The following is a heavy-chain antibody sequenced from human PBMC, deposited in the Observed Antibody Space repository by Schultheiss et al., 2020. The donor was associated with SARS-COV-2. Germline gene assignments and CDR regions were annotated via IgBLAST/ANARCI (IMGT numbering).Heavy chain of an antibody. D-gene: IGHD3-22*01. CDR1: GFTFSSYA. CDR2: ISYDGSNK. CDR3: ARDPSSGYYYNPSDTWFDP. V-gene: IGHV3-30*01. J-gene: IGHJ5*02. Sequence: GESLKISCAASGFTFSSYAMHWVRQAPGKGLEWVAVISYDGSNKYYADSVKGRFTISRDNSKNTLYLQMNSLRAEDTAVYYCARDPSSGYYYNPSDTWFDPWGQGTLVTVSS.